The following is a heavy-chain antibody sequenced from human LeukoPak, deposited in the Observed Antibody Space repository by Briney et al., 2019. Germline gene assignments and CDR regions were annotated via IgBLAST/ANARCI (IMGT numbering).Heavy chain of an antibody. D-gene: IGHD3-22*01. CDR2: IYSGGST. V-gene: IGHV3-53*05. Sequence: GGSLRLSCAASGFTVSSNYMSWVRQAPGKGLEWVSVIYSGGSTYYADSVKGRFTISRDNSKNTLYLQMNSLRAEDTAVYYCAKDRGYDSSGDAFDIWGQGTMVTVSS. CDR3: AKDRGYDSSGDAFDI. CDR1: GFTVSSNY. J-gene: IGHJ3*02.